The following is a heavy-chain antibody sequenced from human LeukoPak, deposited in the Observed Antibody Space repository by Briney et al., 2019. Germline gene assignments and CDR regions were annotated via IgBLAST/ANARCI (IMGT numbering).Heavy chain of an antibody. Sequence: SETLSLTCAVYGGSFSGYYWSWIRQPPGKGLEWIGEINHSGSTNYNPSLKSRVTISVDTSKNQFSLKLSSVTAADTAVYYCARPRYSSGWYFDYWGQGTLVTVSS. CDR3: ARPRYSSGWYFDY. CDR2: INHSGST. CDR1: GGSFSGYY. J-gene: IGHJ4*02. D-gene: IGHD6-19*01. V-gene: IGHV4-34*01.